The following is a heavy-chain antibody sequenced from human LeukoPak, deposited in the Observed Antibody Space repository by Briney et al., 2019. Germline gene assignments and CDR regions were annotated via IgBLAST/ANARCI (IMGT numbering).Heavy chain of an antibody. CDR3: VKGSLAAAGAFDY. CDR2: LSSSGGST. J-gene: IGHJ4*02. V-gene: IGHV3-64D*06. D-gene: IGHD6-13*01. Sequence: HPGGYLCFYCSASGFTFCSYAMRWVRQAPGQGLEYVSALSSSGGSTYYADSVKGRFTTSRDTSKNTLYLQMSSLRAEATAVYYCVKGSLAAAGAFDYWGQGTLVTVSS. CDR1: GFTFCSYA.